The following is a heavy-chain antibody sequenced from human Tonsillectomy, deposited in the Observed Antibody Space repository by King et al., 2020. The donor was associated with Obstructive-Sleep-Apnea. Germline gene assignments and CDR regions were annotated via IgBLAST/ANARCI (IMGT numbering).Heavy chain of an antibody. D-gene: IGHD3-10*01. J-gene: IGHJ2*01. V-gene: IGHV4-59*03. Sequence: QVQLQESGPRLVKPSETLSLTCTVSGDSISSYYWTWIRQPPGKGLEWLGYIFYSGTTNYNPSLKSRVTMSVDTSKKQFSLKLTSVTAADTAVYYCARGWAGRSYFVLWGRGTLVPVSS. CDR3: ARGWAGRSYFVL. CDR1: GDSISSYY. CDR2: IFYSGTT.